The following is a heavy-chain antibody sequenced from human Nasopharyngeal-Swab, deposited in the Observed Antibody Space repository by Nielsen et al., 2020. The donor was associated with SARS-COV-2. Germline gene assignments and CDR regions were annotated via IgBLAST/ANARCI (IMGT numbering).Heavy chain of an antibody. CDR1: GGPISSYH. CDR2: IYYSGST. CDR3: ARGSGYYDSSGYSDY. J-gene: IGHJ4*02. D-gene: IGHD3-22*01. V-gene: IGHV4-59*13. Sequence: SETLSLTCTASGGPISSYHWSWIRQPPGKGLEWIGYIYYSGSTNYTPSLKSRVTISVDPSKNQFSLKLSSVTAADTAVYYCARGSGYYDSSGYSDYWGQGTLVTVSS.